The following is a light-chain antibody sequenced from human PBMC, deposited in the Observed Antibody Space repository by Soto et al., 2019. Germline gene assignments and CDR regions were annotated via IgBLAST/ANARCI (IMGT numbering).Light chain of an antibody. CDR3: NSYSGTNNWV. Sequence: QSALTQPPSASGSPGQSVTISCAGTSSDVGGYNYVSWYQQHPGKAPKLMIYEVTKRPSGVPDRFSGSKSGNTASLTVSGLQAEDEGEYYCNSYSGTNNWVFGGGTKLTVL. CDR1: SSDVGGYNY. J-gene: IGLJ2*01. CDR2: EVT. V-gene: IGLV2-8*01.